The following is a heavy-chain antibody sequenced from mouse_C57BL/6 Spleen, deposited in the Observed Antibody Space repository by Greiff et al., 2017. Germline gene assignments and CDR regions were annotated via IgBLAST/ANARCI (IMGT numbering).Heavy chain of an antibody. J-gene: IGHJ1*03. Sequence: QVQLQQSGPELVKPGASVKISCKASGYAFSSSWMNWVKQRPGKGLEWIGRIYPGDGDTNYNGQFKGKATLTADKSSSTAYMQLSSLTSEDSAVYFCTSNYYSNLYWYFDVWGTGTTVTVAS. V-gene: IGHV1-82*01. CDR2: IYPGDGDT. D-gene: IGHD2-5*01. CDR1: GYAFSSSW. CDR3: TSNYYSNLYWYFDV.